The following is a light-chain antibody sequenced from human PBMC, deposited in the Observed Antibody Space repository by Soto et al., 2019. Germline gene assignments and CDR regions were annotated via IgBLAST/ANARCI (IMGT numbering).Light chain of an antibody. CDR2: DVN. CDR1: SSDVGSYNY. J-gene: IGLJ1*01. V-gene: IGLV2-14*01. Sequence: QSALTQPASVSGSPGQSITISCTGTSSDVGSYNYVSWYQQRPGKAPKLMIYDVNNRPSGVSNRFSGSKSGNSASLTISGLQAEDEADYYCSSYTGSSTYVFGTGTKVTVL. CDR3: SSYTGSSTYV.